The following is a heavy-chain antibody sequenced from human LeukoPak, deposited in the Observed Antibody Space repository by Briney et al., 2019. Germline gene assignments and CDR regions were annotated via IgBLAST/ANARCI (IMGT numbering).Heavy chain of an antibody. CDR1: GGSFSGYY. D-gene: IGHD6-19*01. Sequence: SETLSLTCAVYGGSFSGYYWSWIRQPPGKWLEWIGEINHSGSTNYNPSLKSRVTISVDTSKNQFSLKLSSVTAADTAVYYCARERAVAAPRELNFDYWGQGTLVTVSS. J-gene: IGHJ4*02. CDR2: INHSGST. V-gene: IGHV4-34*01. CDR3: ARERAVAAPRELNFDY.